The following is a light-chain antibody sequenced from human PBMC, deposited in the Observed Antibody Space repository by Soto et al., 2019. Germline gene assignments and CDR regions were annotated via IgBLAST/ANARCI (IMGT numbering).Light chain of an antibody. CDR1: QSISIN. V-gene: IGKV3-15*01. Sequence: EIVMTQSPATLSVSPGERAILSCRASQSISINLAWYQQEPGQAPRLLIHGATTRATGIPARFSGSGSGTEFTLTISSLQSEDFAVYYCQQYNNWPRTFGQGTKVDIK. J-gene: IGKJ1*01. CDR2: GAT. CDR3: QQYNNWPRT.